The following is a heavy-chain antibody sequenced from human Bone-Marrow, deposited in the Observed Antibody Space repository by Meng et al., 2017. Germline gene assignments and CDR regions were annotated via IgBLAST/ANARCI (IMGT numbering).Heavy chain of an antibody. Sequence: GGSLRLSCAASGFTFDDYAMHWVRQAPGKGLEWVSGISWNSGSIGYADSVKGRFTISRDNAKNSLYLQMNSLRAEDTALYYCAKDIWAYYGSGLDYWGQGNQV. CDR1: GFTFDDYA. V-gene: IGHV3-9*01. CDR3: AKDIWAYYGSGLDY. J-gene: IGHJ4*02. CDR2: ISWNSGSI. D-gene: IGHD3-10*01.